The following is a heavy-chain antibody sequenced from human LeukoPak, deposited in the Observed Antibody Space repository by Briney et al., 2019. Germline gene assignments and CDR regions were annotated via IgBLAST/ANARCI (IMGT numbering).Heavy chain of an antibody. J-gene: IGHJ4*02. D-gene: IGHD5-24*01. V-gene: IGHV1-18*01. Sequence: GASVKVSCKASGYTFTSYGISWVRQVPGQGLEWMGWISAYNGNTNHAQKLQGRVTMTTDTSTSTAYMELRSLRSDDTAVYYCARARWLQLLGDYWGQGTLVTVSS. CDR2: ISAYNGNT. CDR3: ARARWLQLLGDY. CDR1: GYTFTSYG.